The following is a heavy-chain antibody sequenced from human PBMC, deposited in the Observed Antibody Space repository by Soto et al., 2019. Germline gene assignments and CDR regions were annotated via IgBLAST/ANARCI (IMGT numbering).Heavy chain of an antibody. J-gene: IGHJ6*02. CDR1: GYIFVNYG. CDR2: ISPYTGNT. V-gene: IGHV1-18*01. D-gene: IGHD3-16*01. Sequence: QVQLVQSGDEVKKPGASVKVSCKASGYIFVNYGIAWVRQAPGQGLEWMGWISPYTGNTHSATKVQGRLTMTTDTSTSKAYMGLGSLPSDDTAVYYCVMVDNYVTPTPQDVWGQGTTVTVSS. CDR3: VMVDNYVTPTPQDV.